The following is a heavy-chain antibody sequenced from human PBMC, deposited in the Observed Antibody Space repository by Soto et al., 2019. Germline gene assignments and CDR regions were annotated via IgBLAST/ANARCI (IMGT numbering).Heavy chain of an antibody. V-gene: IGHV3-30-3*01. Sequence: QVQLVESGGGVVQPGRSLRLSCAASGFSFSVYFIHWVRQAPGKGLEWVADISHDGNQKDYADSVKGRITISRDNSKNTVYLQMNSLRVEDTAVYYCVRGPEPGAFDIWGQGTMITVSS. CDR3: VRGPEPGAFDI. J-gene: IGHJ3*02. CDR1: GFSFSVYF. CDR2: ISHDGNQK.